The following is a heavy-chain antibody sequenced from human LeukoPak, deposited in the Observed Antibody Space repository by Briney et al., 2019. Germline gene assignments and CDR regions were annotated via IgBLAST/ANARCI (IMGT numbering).Heavy chain of an antibody. D-gene: IGHD3-10*01. J-gene: IGHJ4*02. V-gene: IGHV1-46*01. CDR2: INPSGGST. CDR1: GYTFTGYY. Sequence: ASVKVSCKASGYTFTGYYMHWVRQAPGQGLEWMGIINPSGGSTTYAQKFQGRVTMTRDTSTSTVYMELSSLRSEDTAVYYCASAFGSGSYYFDYWGQGTLVTVSS. CDR3: ASAFGSGSYYFDY.